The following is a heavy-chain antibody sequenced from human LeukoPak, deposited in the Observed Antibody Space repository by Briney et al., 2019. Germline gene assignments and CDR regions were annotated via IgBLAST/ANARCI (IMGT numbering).Heavy chain of an antibody. J-gene: IGHJ4*02. CDR1: GGSISSSRYY. CDR2: IYYSGGT. D-gene: IGHD4-17*01. Sequence: PSETLSLTCTISGGSISSSRYYWGWIRQPPGKGLEWIGSIYYSGGTYYNPSLKSRVTILLDTSRNQFSLKLSSVTAADTAVYYCARLTTVTLFDYWGQGTLVTVSS. CDR3: ARLTTVTLFDY. V-gene: IGHV4-39*07.